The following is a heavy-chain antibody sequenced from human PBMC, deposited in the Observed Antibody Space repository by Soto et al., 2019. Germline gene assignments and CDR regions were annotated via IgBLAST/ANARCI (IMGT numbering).Heavy chain of an antibody. J-gene: IGHJ6*02. Sequence: SETLSLTCTVSGGSISSSTYYWGWIRQPPGRGLEWIGSIYYSRNSGSTYYNPSLKSRVTISVDTSKNQFSLKLSSVTAADTAVYYCARSRTVAYYYGMGVWGQGTTVPVSS. CDR3: ARSRTVAYYYGMGV. CDR1: GGSISSSTYY. CDR2: IYYSRNSGST. V-gene: IGHV4-39*01. D-gene: IGHD4-4*01.